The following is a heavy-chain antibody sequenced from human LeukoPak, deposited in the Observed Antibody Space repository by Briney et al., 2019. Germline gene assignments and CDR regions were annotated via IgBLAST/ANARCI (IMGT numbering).Heavy chain of an antibody. Sequence: GGSPRLSCAASGSTFSSYGMHWVRQAPGKGLEWVSVIYSGGSTYYADSVKGRFTISRDNSKNTLYLQMNSLRAEDTAVYYCAREGGFDYWGQGTLVTVSS. CDR2: IYSGGST. CDR1: GSTFSSYG. V-gene: IGHV3-66*01. CDR3: AREGGFDY. J-gene: IGHJ4*02.